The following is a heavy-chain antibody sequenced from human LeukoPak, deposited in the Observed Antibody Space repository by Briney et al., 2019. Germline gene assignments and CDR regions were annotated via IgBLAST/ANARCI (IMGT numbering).Heavy chain of an antibody. D-gene: IGHD2-15*01. CDR1: GFTFSSYA. J-gene: IGHJ6*02. CDR2: LSYSGGST. Sequence: PGGSLRLSCAGYGFTFSSYAMSWVRQAPGKGLEWVSALSYSGGSTYYADSVKGRFTISRDNSKNTLDLQMNSLRDEDTALYYCARYCTGVSCFPYYGMDVWGQGTTVAVSS. CDR3: ARYCTGVSCFPYYGMDV. V-gene: IGHV3-23*01.